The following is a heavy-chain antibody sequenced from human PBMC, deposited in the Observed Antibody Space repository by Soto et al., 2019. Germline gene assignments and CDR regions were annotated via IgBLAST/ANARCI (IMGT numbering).Heavy chain of an antibody. CDR3: ARDNGFSPPEEYQLPLVNGYGMDV. J-gene: IGHJ6*02. CDR1: GFTVSSNY. D-gene: IGHD2-2*01. Sequence: GGSLRLSCAASGFTVSSNYMSWVRQAPGKGLEWVSVIYSGGSTYYADSVKGRFTISRHNSKNTLYLQMNSLRAEDTAVYYCARDNGFSPPEEYQLPLVNGYGMDVWGQGTTVTVFS. CDR2: IYSGGST. V-gene: IGHV3-53*04.